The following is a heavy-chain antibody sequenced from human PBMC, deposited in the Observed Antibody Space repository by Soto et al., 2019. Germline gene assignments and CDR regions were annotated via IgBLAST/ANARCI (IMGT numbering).Heavy chain of an antibody. D-gene: IGHD2-15*01. Sequence: EVQLVESGGGLVQPGGSLRLSCEASGFNFSSYDMHWVRQATVKGLEWVSVIGTAGDTFYTGSVKGRFTISRENGKNSLYPQMNRLRAGDTAVYYCARAGRGASCSGGSCYLGASDIWGQGTMVTVSS. CDR3: ARAGRGASCSGGSCYLGASDI. CDR2: IGTAGDT. J-gene: IGHJ3*02. CDR1: GFNFSSYD. V-gene: IGHV3-13*01.